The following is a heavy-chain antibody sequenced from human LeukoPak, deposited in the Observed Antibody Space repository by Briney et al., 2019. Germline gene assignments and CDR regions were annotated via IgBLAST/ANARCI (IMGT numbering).Heavy chain of an antibody. CDR1: GFTFSSYA. CDR3: ARVPYYYDSSGYYPIFDY. V-gene: IGHV3-30-3*01. CDR2: ISYDGSNK. D-gene: IGHD3-22*01. Sequence: GGSLRLSCAASGFTFSSYAMHWVRQAPGKGLEWVAVISYDGSNKYYADSVKGRFTISRDNSKNTLYLQMNSLRAEDTAVYYCARVPYYYDSSGYYPIFDYWGQGTLVTVSS. J-gene: IGHJ4*02.